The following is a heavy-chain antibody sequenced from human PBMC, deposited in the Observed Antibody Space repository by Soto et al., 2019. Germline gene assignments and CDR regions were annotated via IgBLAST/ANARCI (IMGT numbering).Heavy chain of an antibody. CDR3: AKDLRSSRYWYFDL. V-gene: IGHV3-23*01. Sequence: GSLRLSCAASGFTFSSYTMNWVRQAPGEGLEWVSSISSSGGTTYYADSVKGRFTISRDNSKNTLDLQMNSLRAEDTAVYYCAKDLRSSRYWYFDLWGRGTLVTVSS. J-gene: IGHJ2*01. CDR2: ISSSGGTT. CDR1: GFTFSSYT.